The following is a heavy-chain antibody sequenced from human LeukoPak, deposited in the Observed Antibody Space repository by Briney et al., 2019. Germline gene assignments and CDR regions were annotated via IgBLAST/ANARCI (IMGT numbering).Heavy chain of an antibody. D-gene: IGHD3-22*01. CDR1: GFTFSSCG. J-gene: IGHJ4*02. V-gene: IGHV3-33*01. CDR3: ARNYYDSSGYLAGY. CDR2: IWYDGSNK. Sequence: GGSLRLSCAASGFTFSSCGMHWVRQAPGKGLEWVAVIWYDGSNKYYADSVKGRFTISRDNSKNTLYLQMNSLRAEDTAVYYCARNYYDSSGYLAGYWGQGTLVTVSS.